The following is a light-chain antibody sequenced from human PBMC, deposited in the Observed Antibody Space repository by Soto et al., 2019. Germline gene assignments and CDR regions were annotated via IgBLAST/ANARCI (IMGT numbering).Light chain of an antibody. CDR3: QQYGSSPIT. J-gene: IGKJ1*01. CDR1: QSITGTY. V-gene: IGKV3-20*01. CDR2: DAS. Sequence: EIVLTQSPGTLSLSPGERATLSCRASQSITGTYLAWYQQKPGQAPRLLIYDASSRATGIPDRFSGSGSGTDFVFTISRLEPDDAAVYYCQQYGSSPITFGQGTNVEIK.